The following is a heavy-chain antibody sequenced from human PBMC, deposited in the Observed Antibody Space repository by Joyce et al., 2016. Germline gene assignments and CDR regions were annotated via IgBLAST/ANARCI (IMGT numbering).Heavy chain of an antibody. J-gene: IGHJ6*02. CDR1: GSTFCSSS. D-gene: IGHD3-16*01. CDR2: ISATSYYI. CDR3: ARGGISYYYAMDV. Sequence: QLVESGGGVVKVGGVLRLSFEACGSTFCSSSMSWFRQASGKGLEWVAAISATSYYIFHAETVRGRFTVSRDNAKKTLYLQMNSLRAEDSAVFYCARGGISYYYAMDVWGQGTTVTVSS. V-gene: IGHV3-21*01.